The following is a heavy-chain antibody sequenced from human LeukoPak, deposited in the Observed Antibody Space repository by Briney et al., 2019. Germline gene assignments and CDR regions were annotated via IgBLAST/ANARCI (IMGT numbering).Heavy chain of an antibody. CDR2: IYTSGST. V-gene: IGHV4-4*07. D-gene: IGHD3-10*01. CDR3: ARDYKYGGSGSYYPYGMDV. Sequence: PSETRSLTCTDPGGAISSYYWSWIRQPAGKGLEWIGRIYTSGSTNYNPSLKSRVTMSVDTSKNQFSLKLSSVTAADTAVYYCARDYKYGGSGSYYPYGMDVWGQGTTVTVSS. CDR1: GGAISSYY. J-gene: IGHJ6*02.